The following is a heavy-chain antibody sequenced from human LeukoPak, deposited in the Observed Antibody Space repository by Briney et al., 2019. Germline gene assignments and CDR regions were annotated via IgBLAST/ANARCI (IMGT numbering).Heavy chain of an antibody. CDR1: GLTFSSYA. Sequence: PGRSLRLSCAASGLTFSSYAMHWVRQAPGEGLEWVAVISYDGSNKYYADSVKGRFTISGDKSTNTLYLQMNSLRPEDTAFYYCARGPGPIAGAKNPFDIWGQGTMVTVSS. CDR3: ARGPGPIAGAKNPFDI. D-gene: IGHD1-26*01. J-gene: IGHJ3*02. CDR2: ISYDGSNK. V-gene: IGHV3-30*01.